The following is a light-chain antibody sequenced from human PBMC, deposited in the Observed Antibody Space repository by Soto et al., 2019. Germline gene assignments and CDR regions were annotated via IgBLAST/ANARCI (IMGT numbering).Light chain of an antibody. CDR1: QTISGY. CDR3: QQYSSYSPLT. V-gene: IGKV1-5*01. Sequence: DIQMTQSPSSLSASVGDRVTITCRASQTISGYLNWYQQKPGKAPELLIYAASYLGNGTPSRFSGRRSGTEFTLTIAIVQPEDFATYYCQQYSSYSPLTFGGGTKVDIK. J-gene: IGKJ4*01. CDR2: AAS.